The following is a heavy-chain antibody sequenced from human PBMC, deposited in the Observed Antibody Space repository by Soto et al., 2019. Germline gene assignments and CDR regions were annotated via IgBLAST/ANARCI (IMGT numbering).Heavy chain of an antibody. CDR1: GFYITNYW. D-gene: IGHD2-2*02. CDR3: VRDSYTAHGHTAGEDY. Sequence: DVQLVESGGGLVQPGGSLRLSCAASGFYITNYWMTWVRQAPGKGPEWVANIKEDGSLKFYVDSVRGRFTISRDNAKNSVYLGMSRLRAEDTAVYYCVRDSYTAHGHTAGEDYWGQGTLVTVSS. V-gene: IGHV3-7*01. CDR2: IKEDGSLK. J-gene: IGHJ4*02.